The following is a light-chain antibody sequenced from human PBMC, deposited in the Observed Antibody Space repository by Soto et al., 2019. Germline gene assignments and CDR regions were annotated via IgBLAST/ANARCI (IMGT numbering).Light chain of an antibody. V-gene: IGKV1-39*01. CDR1: QDINTY. Sequence: DIQMTQSPSFLSASVGDRVTISCRASQDINTYINWYQQKPRKAPKLLIYGTSDLQNGVTPRFSGGGSGTDFTLTISSLQPEDYATYYCQQSYSTLLITFGQGTRLEV. J-gene: IGKJ5*01. CDR2: GTS. CDR3: QQSYSTLLIT.